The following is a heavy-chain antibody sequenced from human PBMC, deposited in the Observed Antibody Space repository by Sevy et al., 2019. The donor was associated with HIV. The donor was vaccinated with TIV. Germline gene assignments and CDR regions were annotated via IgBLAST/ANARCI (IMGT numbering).Heavy chain of an antibody. D-gene: IGHD1-7*01. CDR2: IKNENEGGTS. V-gene: IGHV3-15*01. J-gene: IGHJ3*01. CDR3: PTDWGSGTTWVRAFDL. CDR1: GFPFSDAW. Sequence: GGSLRLSCAASGFPFSDAWMNWVRQAPGKGLEWVGLIKNENEGGTSDYAAPVKGRFTMSRDDSKTTLFLQMGGLKTEDTAMYYCPTDWGSGTTWVRAFDLWGQGTMVTVSS.